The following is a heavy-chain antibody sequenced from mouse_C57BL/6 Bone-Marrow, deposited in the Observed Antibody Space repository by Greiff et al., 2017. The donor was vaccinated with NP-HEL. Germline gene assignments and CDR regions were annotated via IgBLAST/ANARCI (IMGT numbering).Heavy chain of an antibody. D-gene: IGHD1-1*01. CDR2: FYPGSGSI. J-gene: IGHJ1*03. Sequence: QVQLQQSGAELVKPGASVKLSCKASGYTFTEYTIHWVKQRSGQGLEWIGWFYPGSGSIKYNEKFKDKATLTADKSSRTVYMEFSRLTSEDSAVYFCARHEDYYGSSYWYFDVWGTGTTVTVSS. CDR3: ARHEDYYGSSYWYFDV. V-gene: IGHV1-62-2*01. CDR1: GYTFTEYT.